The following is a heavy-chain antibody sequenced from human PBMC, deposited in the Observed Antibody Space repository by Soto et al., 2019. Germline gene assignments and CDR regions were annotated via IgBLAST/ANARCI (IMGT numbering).Heavy chain of an antibody. CDR1: GFTFRSYE. CDR2: ISSSGSTI. V-gene: IGHV3-48*03. J-gene: IGHJ4*02. D-gene: IGHD2-21*02. Sequence: EVQLVESGGGLVQPGGSLRLSCEASGFTFRSYEMNWVRQAPGKGLEWVSYISSSGSTIYYAHSVKGRFTISRDNAKNSLYLQMNSLRAEDTAVYYCARVPGSRAYCGGDCYSDYWGQGTLVTVSS. CDR3: ARVPGSRAYCGGDCYSDY.